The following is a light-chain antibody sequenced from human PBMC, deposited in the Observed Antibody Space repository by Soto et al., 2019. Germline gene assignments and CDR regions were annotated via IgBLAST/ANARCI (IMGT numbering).Light chain of an antibody. CDR2: DAS. V-gene: IGKV1-5*01. Sequence: IRMTQSPSNMSASVGDRVTITCRASQSISSWLAWYQQKPGKAPKLLIYDASSLESGVPSRFSGSGSGTEFTLTISSLQPDDFATYYCHQYNSYHTFGGGTKVDI. J-gene: IGKJ4*01. CDR3: HQYNSYHT. CDR1: QSISSW.